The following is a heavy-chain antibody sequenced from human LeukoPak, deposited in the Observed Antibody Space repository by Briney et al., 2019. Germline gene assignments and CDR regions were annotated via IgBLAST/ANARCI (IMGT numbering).Heavy chain of an antibody. CDR3: ATVRRWRVSSSEYYFDY. CDR2: FDPEDGET. J-gene: IGHJ4*02. Sequence: ASVKVSCKVSGYTLTELSMHWVRQAPGRGLEWMGGFDPEDGETIYAQKFQGRVTMTEDTSTDSAYMELSSLRSEDTAVYYCATVRRWRVSSSEYYFDYWGQGTLVTVSS. V-gene: IGHV1-24*01. CDR1: GYTLTELS. D-gene: IGHD6-13*01.